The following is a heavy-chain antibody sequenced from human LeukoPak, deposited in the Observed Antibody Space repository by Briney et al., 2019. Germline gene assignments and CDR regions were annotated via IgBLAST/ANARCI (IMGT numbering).Heavy chain of an antibody. Sequence: SETLSLTCAVYGGSFSGYYWSWIRQPPGKGLEWIGEINHSGSSNYNPSLKSRVTMSADTSKNQVSLKLNSVTAADTAVYYCARGDLTTVTAFDYWGQGTLVTVSS. V-gene: IGHV4-34*01. CDR2: INHSGSS. D-gene: IGHD4-17*01. CDR3: ARGDLTTVTAFDY. CDR1: GGSFSGYY. J-gene: IGHJ4*02.